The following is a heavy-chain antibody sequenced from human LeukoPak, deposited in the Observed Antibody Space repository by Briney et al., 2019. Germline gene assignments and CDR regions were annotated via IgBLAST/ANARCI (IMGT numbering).Heavy chain of an antibody. J-gene: IGHJ6*03. CDR3: ARVKKGDYIDV. CDR1: GDSITSHY. V-gene: IGHV4-59*11. Sequence: SETLSLTCAVSGDSITSHYWRWIRQSPGKGLEWIGYIYYSGNTNYNTSLKSRVTTSVDTSKKKFSLRLSAVIAADTAVYYCARVKKGDYIDVWGKGTPVTVSS. CDR2: IYYSGNT. D-gene: IGHD3-16*01.